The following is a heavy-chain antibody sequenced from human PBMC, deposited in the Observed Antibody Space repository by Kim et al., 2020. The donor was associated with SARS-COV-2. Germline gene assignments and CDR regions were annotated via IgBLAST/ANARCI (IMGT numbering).Heavy chain of an antibody. J-gene: IGHJ4*02. CDR3: AKDYLYYYDSSGYPPDY. D-gene: IGHD3-22*01. V-gene: IGHV3-30*02. Sequence: VKSRFTIARDNSKNTLYLQMNSLRAEDTAVYYCAKDYLYYYDSSGYPPDYWGQGTLVTISS.